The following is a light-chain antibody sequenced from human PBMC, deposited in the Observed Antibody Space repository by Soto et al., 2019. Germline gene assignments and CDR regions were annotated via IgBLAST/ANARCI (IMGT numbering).Light chain of an antibody. CDR1: SSNIGTGSD. CDR3: QSFDSSLSAYV. CDR2: GNN. Sequence: QSVLTQSPSVSGAPGQRVTISCTGSSSNIGTGSDVRWYQHLPGAAPRLLLYGNNNRPSGVPDRFSGSKSGTSASLAITGLQAEDEADYYCQSFDSSLSAYVFGPGTKVTV. J-gene: IGLJ1*01. V-gene: IGLV1-40*01.